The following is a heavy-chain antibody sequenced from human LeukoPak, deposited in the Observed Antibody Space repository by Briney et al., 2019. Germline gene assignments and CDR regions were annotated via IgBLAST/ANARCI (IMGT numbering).Heavy chain of an antibody. Sequence: SETLSLTRTVSGGSISSGGYYWSWIRQHPGKGLEWIGYIYYSGSTYYNPSLKSRVTISVDTSKNQFSLKLSSVTAADTAVYYCARVGVTIFGVVDHWGQGTLVTVSS. V-gene: IGHV4-31*03. D-gene: IGHD3-3*01. J-gene: IGHJ5*02. CDR2: IYYSGST. CDR1: GGSISSGGYY. CDR3: ARVGVTIFGVVDH.